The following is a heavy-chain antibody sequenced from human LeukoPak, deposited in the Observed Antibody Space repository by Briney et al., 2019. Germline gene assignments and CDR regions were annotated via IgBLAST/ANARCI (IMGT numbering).Heavy chain of an antibody. CDR1: AGSISGHS. Sequence: SETLSLTCTVSAGSISGHSWNWIRQPPGKGLEWIGDIYYSGSTRYNPSLESRVTISLDTSKNQFSLSLTSVTAADTAVYYCARGPRWYYYDSASYYFDYWGQGTLVTVSS. V-gene: IGHV4-59*11. CDR3: ARGPRWYYYDSASYYFDY. CDR2: IYYSGST. D-gene: IGHD3-22*01. J-gene: IGHJ4*02.